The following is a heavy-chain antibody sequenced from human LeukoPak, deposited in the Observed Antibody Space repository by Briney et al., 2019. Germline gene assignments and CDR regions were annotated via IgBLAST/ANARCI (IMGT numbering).Heavy chain of an antibody. V-gene: IGHV3-7*02. CDR3: ARHTSEKAHVFDI. D-gene: IGHD2/OR15-2a*01. CDR1: GFSFSSYW. J-gene: IGHJ3*02. Sequence: PGGSLRLSCAASGFSFSSYWMSWVCTGPRKGLGWVANIKLDGSEEYYVDSVKGRFTISKDNAKNSQYLQMNSLRDEDTVVYYCARHTSEKAHVFDIWGQGTMVTVS. CDR2: IKLDGSEE.